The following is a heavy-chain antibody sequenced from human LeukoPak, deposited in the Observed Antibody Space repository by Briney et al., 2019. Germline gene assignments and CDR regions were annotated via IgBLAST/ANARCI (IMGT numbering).Heavy chain of an antibody. D-gene: IGHD6-13*01. Sequence: GGSLRLSCAASGFTFSSYAMSWVRQAPGKGLEWVSAISGSGGSTYYADSVKGQFTISRDNSKNTLYLQMNSLRAEDTAVYYCARVRAAAYFDYWGQGTLVTVSS. CDR1: GFTFSSYA. V-gene: IGHV3-23*01. CDR2: ISGSGGST. CDR3: ARVRAAAYFDY. J-gene: IGHJ4*02.